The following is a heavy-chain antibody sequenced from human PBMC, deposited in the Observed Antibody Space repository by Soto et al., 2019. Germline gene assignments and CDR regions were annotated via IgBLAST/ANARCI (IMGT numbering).Heavy chain of an antibody. D-gene: IGHD3-10*01. Sequence: QVQLVQSGAEVKQPGASVKLSCRASGYTFTSYYIHWVRQAPGQGPEWMGIINPGGGSTSSAQKCQGRVTVTRDTSTSTVFLDLSTLTSEDTAVYYCARDANADLTFHYYGMDVWGQGTPVTVSS. V-gene: IGHV1-46*01. CDR2: INPGGGST. J-gene: IGHJ6*02. CDR3: ARDANADLTFHYYGMDV. CDR1: GYTFTSYY.